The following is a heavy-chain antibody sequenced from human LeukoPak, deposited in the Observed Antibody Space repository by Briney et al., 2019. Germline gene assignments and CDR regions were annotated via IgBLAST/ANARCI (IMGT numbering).Heavy chain of an antibody. CDR3: ARDRVLGCLDF. D-gene: IGHD3-16*01. V-gene: IGHV3-23*01. CDR1: GFSFSGYA. CDR2: VSDSGVNT. J-gene: IGHJ4*02. Sequence: GGSLRLSCEASGFSFSGYAMSWVRQAPGKGLDWVSGVSDSGVNTYYADSVKGRFTISRDNSKYTLFLQMNSLRAEDTAVYYCARDRVLGCLDFWGQGTLVTVSS.